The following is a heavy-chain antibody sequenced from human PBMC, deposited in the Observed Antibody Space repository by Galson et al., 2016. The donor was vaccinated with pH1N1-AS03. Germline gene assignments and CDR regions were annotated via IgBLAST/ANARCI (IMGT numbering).Heavy chain of an antibody. CDR2: ITSDGSSI. J-gene: IGHJ6*02. V-gene: IGHV3-74*01. CDR3: ARAMYTSGWYGMDV. D-gene: IGHD6-19*01. CDR1: GFIFSSDW. Sequence: SLRLSCAASGFIFSSDWMHWVRRVPGKGLVWVSCITSDGSSISYADAVKGRFTTSRDNAKNTLYLQMNSLRAEDTAVYHCARAMYTSGWYGMDVWGQGTTVTVSS.